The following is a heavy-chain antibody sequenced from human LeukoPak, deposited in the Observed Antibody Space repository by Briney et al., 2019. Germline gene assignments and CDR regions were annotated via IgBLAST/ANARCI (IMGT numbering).Heavy chain of an antibody. J-gene: IGHJ4*02. D-gene: IGHD6-6*01. CDR3: AKRVPYGSSSVYFDN. V-gene: IGHV3-23*01. CDR1: GFTFSSYG. Sequence: PGGSLRLSCAASGFTFSSYGMSWVRQAPGRGLEWVSAISDNSGTFYADSVKGRFTISKDNSKNTLFLQMNSLRVEDTAIYYCAKRVPYGSSSVYFDNWGQGTLVTVSS. CDR2: ISDNSGT.